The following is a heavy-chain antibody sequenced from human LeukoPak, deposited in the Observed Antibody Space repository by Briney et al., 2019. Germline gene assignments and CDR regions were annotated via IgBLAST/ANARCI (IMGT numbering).Heavy chain of an antibody. J-gene: IGHJ5*02. V-gene: IGHV1-2*02. CDR3: ARDSSGWYGGGFDP. Sequence: ASVKVSSKASGYTFTGYYMHWVRQAPGQGLEWMGWINPNSGGTNYAQKFQGRVTMTRDTSISTAYMELSRLRSDDTAVYYCARDSSGWYGGGFDPWGQGTLVTVSS. CDR2: INPNSGGT. D-gene: IGHD6-19*01. CDR1: GYTFTGYY.